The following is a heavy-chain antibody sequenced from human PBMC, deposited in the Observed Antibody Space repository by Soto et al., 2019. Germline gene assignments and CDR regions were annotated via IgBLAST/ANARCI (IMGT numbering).Heavy chain of an antibody. CDR2: INWNSEKI. Sequence: DVQLVESGGALVQPGRSLRLSCVASGFTFDEYAMHWVRQAPGKGLEWVSGINWNSEKIGYADSVKGRFTISRDNAKNSLFLQMNSLRPEDAALYFCTKADHGVYSGSRPLDPWGQGTLVTVSS. CDR3: TKADHGVYSGSRPLDP. CDR1: GFTFDEYA. V-gene: IGHV3-9*01. J-gene: IGHJ5*02. D-gene: IGHD4-17*01.